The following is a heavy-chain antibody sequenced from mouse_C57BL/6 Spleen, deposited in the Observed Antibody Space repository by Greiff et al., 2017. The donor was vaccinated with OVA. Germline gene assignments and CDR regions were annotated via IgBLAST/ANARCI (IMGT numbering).Heavy chain of an antibody. CDR1: GYTFTSYW. Sequence: QVQLQQPGAELVKPGASVKLSCKASGYTFTSYWMHWVKQRPGQGLEWIGMIHPNSGSTNYNEQFKSKATLTVDKSSSTAYMQLSSLTSEDSAVYYGARSAVTTVVATVDFDYWGQGTTLTVSS. D-gene: IGHD1-1*01. CDR3: ARSAVTTVVATVDFDY. V-gene: IGHV1-64*01. J-gene: IGHJ2*01. CDR2: IHPNSGST.